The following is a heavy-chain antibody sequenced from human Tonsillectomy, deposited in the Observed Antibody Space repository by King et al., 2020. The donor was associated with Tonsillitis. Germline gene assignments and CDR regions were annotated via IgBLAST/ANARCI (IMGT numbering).Heavy chain of an antibody. J-gene: IGHJ4*02. V-gene: IGHV3-23*04. D-gene: IGHD6-19*01. CDR3: AKLWYSSGWYGYFDY. Sequence: VQLVESGGGLVQPGGSLRLSCADSGFTFSTYAMTWVRQAPGKGLEWVSAISGSAASTNYADSVMGRFTISRDNSKNTLYLQMNSLRAEDTAVYYCAKLWYSSGWYGYFDYWGQGTLVTVSS. CDR2: ISGSAAST. CDR1: GFTFSTYA.